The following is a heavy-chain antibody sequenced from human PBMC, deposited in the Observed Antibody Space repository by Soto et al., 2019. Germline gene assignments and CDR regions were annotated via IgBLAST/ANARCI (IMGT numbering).Heavy chain of an antibody. CDR2: ISGSGDGT. V-gene: IGHV3-23*01. Sequence: LRLSCAASGFTFSSFALSWVRQAPGKGLEWVSAISGSGDGTDYADSVKGRFTISRDNSKNTLYLQMNSLRAEDTAVYYCAGPGYSSQDYWGQGALVTVSS. J-gene: IGHJ4*02. CDR3: AGPGYSSQDY. D-gene: IGHD5-18*01. CDR1: GFTFSSFA.